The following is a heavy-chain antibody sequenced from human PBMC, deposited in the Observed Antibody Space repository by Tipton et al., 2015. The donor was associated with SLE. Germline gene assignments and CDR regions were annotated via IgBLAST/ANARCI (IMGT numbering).Heavy chain of an antibody. D-gene: IGHD1-26*01. V-gene: IGHV3-9*01. CDR3: ASRGSMGAFDY. CDR1: GFTFDDYA. J-gene: IGHJ4*02. Sequence: SLRLSCAASGFTFDDYAMHWVRQAPGKGLEWVSGISRDSGSIRYADSVKGRFTIPRDHAKNSLYLQMNSLRAEDTAVYYCASRGSMGAFDYWGQGTLVTVSS. CDR2: ISRDSGSI.